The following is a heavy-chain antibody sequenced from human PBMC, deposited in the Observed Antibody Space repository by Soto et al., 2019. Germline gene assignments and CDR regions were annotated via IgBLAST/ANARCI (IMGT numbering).Heavy chain of an antibody. CDR3: AKGALTVLPYFDY. D-gene: IGHD4-17*01. Sequence: PGGSLRLSCVVSGFTFSSYVMSWVRQAPGKGLEWVSGISGSGGITYYADSVKGRFTISRVNSKNTVYLQINSPRAEDTAVYFCAKGALTVLPYFDYRGQGMLVTVSS. CDR1: GFTFSSYV. CDR2: ISGSGGIT. V-gene: IGHV3-23*01. J-gene: IGHJ4*02.